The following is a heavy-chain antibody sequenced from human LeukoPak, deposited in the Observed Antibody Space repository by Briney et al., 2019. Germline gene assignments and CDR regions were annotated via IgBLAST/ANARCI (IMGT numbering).Heavy chain of an antibody. V-gene: IGHV4-38-2*01. Sequence: SETLSLTGGVSGYSISSDNYWGWIRQPPGKGLEWIGTIYHSGSTYYNSSLKSRATMSVDTSMNQFSLNLNSVTAADTAVYYCARATIRNWFDPWGQGTLVTVSS. CDR2: IYHSGST. J-gene: IGHJ5*02. CDR3: ARATIRNWFDP. CDR1: GYSISSDNY. D-gene: IGHD3-3*02.